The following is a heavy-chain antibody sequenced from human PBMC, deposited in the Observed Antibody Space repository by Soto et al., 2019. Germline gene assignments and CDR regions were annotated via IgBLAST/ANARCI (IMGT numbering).Heavy chain of an antibody. D-gene: IGHD1-1*01. CDR3: ARHDWIDPDY. CDR2: IHPGNSET. J-gene: IGHJ4*02. V-gene: IGHV5-51*01. CDR1: GYSFTSYW. Sequence: GESLKISCKTSGYSFTSYWLGWVRQMPGTGLEWMGNIHPGNSETRYSPPFQGQVTISVDKSISTAYLQWSSLKASDTAMYYCARHDWIDPDYWGQGTLVTVSS.